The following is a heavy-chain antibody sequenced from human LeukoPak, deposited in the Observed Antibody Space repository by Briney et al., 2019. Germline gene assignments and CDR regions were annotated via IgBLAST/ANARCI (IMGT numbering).Heavy chain of an antibody. CDR2: IYYSGST. J-gene: IGHJ6*02. V-gene: IGHV4-31*03. Sequence: SQTLSLTCTVSGGSISSGGYYWSWIRQHPGKGLEWIGYIYYSGSTYYNPSLKSRVTISVDTSKNQFSLKLSSVTAADTAVYYCARSPPLYYGSGSYYYYYGMDVWGQGTTVTVSS. CDR1: GGSISSGGYY. CDR3: ARSPPLYYGSGSYYYYYGMDV. D-gene: IGHD3-10*01.